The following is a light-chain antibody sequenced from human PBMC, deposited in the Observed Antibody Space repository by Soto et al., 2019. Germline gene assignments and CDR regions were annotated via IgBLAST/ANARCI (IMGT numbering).Light chain of an antibody. J-gene: IGLJ2*01. CDR2: EVS. V-gene: IGLV2-14*01. Sequence: QSALTQPASVSGSPGQSITISCTGNSSDVGGYNYVSWYQQHPGKAPKLMIYEVSNRPSGVSNRFSGSKSGNTASLTISGLHAEDEADFYCSSYTSSSTLVFGGGTKLNVL. CDR1: SSDVGGYNY. CDR3: SSYTSSSTLV.